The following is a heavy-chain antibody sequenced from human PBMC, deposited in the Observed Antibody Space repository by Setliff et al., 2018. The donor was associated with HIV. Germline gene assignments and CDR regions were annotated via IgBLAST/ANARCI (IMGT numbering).Heavy chain of an antibody. J-gene: IGHJ4*02. Sequence: ASVKVSCKASGYTFTGYYMHRVRQAPGQGLEWMGWINPNSGGTNYAQKFQGRVTMTRDTSISTAYMELSRLRSDDTAVYYCARDPGYCSGGSCYSGGVDYWGQGTLVTVSS. V-gene: IGHV1-2*02. CDR2: INPNSGGT. D-gene: IGHD2-15*01. CDR3: ARDPGYCSGGSCYSGGVDY. CDR1: GYTFTGYY.